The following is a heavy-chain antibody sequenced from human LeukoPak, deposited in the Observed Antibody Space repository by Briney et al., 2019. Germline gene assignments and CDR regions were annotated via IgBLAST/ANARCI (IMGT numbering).Heavy chain of an antibody. Sequence: GRSLRLSCAASGFTFSSYGMHWVRQAPGKGLEWVAVISYDGSNKHYADSVKGRFTISRDNSKNTLYLQMNSLRAEDTAVYYCAKRSSSWAPDYWGQGTLVTVSS. CDR1: GFTFSSYG. J-gene: IGHJ4*02. D-gene: IGHD6-13*01. CDR3: AKRSSSWAPDY. V-gene: IGHV3-30*18. CDR2: ISYDGSNK.